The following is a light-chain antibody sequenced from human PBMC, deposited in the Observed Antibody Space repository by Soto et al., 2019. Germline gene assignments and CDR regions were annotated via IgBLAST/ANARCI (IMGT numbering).Light chain of an antibody. CDR3: QSYDSSLSGPVV. CDR2: GNS. CDR1: SSNIGAGYD. Sequence: QAVVTQPPSVSGAPGQRVTISCTGSSSNIGAGYDVHWYQQLPGTARKLLIYGNSNRPSGVPDRFSGSKSGTSASLAITGLQAEDEADYYCQSYDSSLSGPVVFGGGTKVTVL. J-gene: IGLJ2*01. V-gene: IGLV1-40*01.